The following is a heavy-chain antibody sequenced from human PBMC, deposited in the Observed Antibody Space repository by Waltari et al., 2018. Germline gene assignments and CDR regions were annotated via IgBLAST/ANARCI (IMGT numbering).Heavy chain of an antibody. Sequence: QVQLVQSGAEVKKPGASVKVSCKASGYTFTSYAMHWVRQAPGQRLEWMGWINAGNGNTKYSQKFQGRVTITSDTSASTAYMELSSLRSEDTAVYYCARIVGAMGDAFDIWGQGTMVTVSS. J-gene: IGHJ3*02. D-gene: IGHD1-26*01. CDR2: INAGNGNT. CDR3: ARIVGAMGDAFDI. CDR1: GYTFTSYA. V-gene: IGHV1-3*01.